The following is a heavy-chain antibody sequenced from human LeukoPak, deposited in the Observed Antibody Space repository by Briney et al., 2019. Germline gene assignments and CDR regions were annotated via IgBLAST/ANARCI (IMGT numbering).Heavy chain of an antibody. V-gene: IGHV3-30*02. CDR1: AFTFSSYG. Sequence: GGSLRLSCAASAFTFSSYGMHWVRQAPGKGLEWVAFIRFDGSNKYYAESVKGRFTISRDNSKNTLYLQMNSLRAEDTAVYYCAKGSKAVVFTRDHYMDVWGKGTTVTVSS. J-gene: IGHJ6*03. CDR2: IRFDGSNK. D-gene: IGHD3-22*01. CDR3: AKGSKAVVFTRDHYMDV.